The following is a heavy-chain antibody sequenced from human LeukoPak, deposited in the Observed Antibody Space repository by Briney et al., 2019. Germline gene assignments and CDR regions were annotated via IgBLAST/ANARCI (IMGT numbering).Heavy chain of an antibody. D-gene: IGHD6-13*01. V-gene: IGHV1-69*06. CDR2: IIPIFGTA. J-gene: IGHJ4*02. CDR3: ARDPEFVSSSFDY. CDR1: GGTFSSYA. Sequence: GASVKVSCKASGGTFSSYAISWVRQAPGQGLEWMGGIIPIFGTANYAQKFQGRVTITADKSTSTAYMELSSLRAEDTAVYYCARDPEFVSSSFDYWGQGTLVTVSS.